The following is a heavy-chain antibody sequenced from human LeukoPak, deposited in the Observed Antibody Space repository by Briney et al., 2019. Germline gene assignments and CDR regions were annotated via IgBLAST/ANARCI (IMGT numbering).Heavy chain of an antibody. Sequence: SETLSLTCRVSGGSMSNFYTGFIPQAAGKGLEWIGRIHTSGTTYYNPSLKSRVILSIDTSMNQFSLRLTTVTAADTAVYYCAIGDYYDGGRRTSSDCWGQGTLVTVSP. CDR2: IHTSGTT. J-gene: IGHJ4*02. CDR3: AIGDYYDGGRRTSSDC. V-gene: IGHV4-4*07. D-gene: IGHD4-23*01. CDR1: GGSMSNFY.